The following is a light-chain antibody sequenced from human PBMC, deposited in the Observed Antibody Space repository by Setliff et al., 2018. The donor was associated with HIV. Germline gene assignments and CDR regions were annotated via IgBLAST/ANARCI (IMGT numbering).Light chain of an antibody. J-gene: IGLJ1*01. CDR2: DTS. V-gene: IGLV7-46*01. CDR3: LLSYSTDPYV. Sequence: QAVVTQEPSLTVSPGGTVTLTCGSSTGAVTSGHFPYWSQQKPGQAPRTLIYDTSSKHSWTPARFSGSLLGGKAALTLSGAQPEDEADYYCLLSYSTDPYVFGTGTKVTVL. CDR1: TGAVTSGHF.